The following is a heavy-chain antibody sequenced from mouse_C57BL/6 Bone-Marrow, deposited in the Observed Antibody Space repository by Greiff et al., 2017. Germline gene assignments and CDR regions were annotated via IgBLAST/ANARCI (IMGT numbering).Heavy chain of an antibody. V-gene: IGHV1-50*01. CDR1: GYTFTSYW. Sequence: QVQLQQPGAELVKPGASVKLSCKASGYTFTSYWMQWVKQRPGQGLEWIGEIDPSDSYTNYNQKFKGKATLTVDTSSSTAYMQLSSLTSEDSAVYYCARGPHFDYWGQGTTLTVSS. CDR2: IDPSDSYT. CDR3: ARGPHFDY. J-gene: IGHJ2*01.